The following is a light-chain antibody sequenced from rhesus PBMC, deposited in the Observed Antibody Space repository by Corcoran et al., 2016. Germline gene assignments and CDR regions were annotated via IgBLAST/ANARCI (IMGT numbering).Light chain of an antibody. CDR1: QAISSY. CDR3: QQHNSQPWT. J-gene: IGKJ1*01. Sequence: DIQMTQSPSSLSASVGDRVTITCRASQAISSYLAWYQQKPGKVPTLLIYAASSLESGVPSRFSGSGSGTEFTLTISSLQPEDCATYYCQQHNSQPWTFGQGTKVEIK. V-gene: IGKV1-44*02. CDR2: AAS.